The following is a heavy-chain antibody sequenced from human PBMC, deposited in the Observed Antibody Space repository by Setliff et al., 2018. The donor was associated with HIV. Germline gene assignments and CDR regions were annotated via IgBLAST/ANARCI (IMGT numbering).Heavy chain of an antibody. V-gene: IGHV4-59*11. CDR2: LFHTGDT. CDR1: GASFTDHY. D-gene: IGHD1-1*01. Sequence: SETLSLTCIVSGASFTDHYWSWIRQPPGKGLEWIGYLFHTGDTDYNPSLESRVTISVDRSKNQFSLQLTSVTAADTAVYYCARGLATGLYYYYYYMDVWGKGTTVTVSS. CDR3: ARGLATGLYYYYYYMDV. J-gene: IGHJ6*03.